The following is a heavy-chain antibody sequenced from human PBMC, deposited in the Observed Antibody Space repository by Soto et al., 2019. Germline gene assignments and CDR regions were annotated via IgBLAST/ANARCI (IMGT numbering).Heavy chain of an antibody. CDR1: GFSLSTNGVG. D-gene: IGHD4-17*01. J-gene: IGHJ4*02. Sequence: QITLKESGPTLVKPTQTLTLTCTFSGFSLSTNGVGVGWIRQPPGKALEWLALIYWDDSKHYSPSLNSRLTIPKDTSRNLLVLTMTNMDPVDTATYYCAKKGGGDYILGYWGQGTLVTVSS. V-gene: IGHV2-5*02. CDR3: AKKGGGDYILGY. CDR2: IYWDDSK.